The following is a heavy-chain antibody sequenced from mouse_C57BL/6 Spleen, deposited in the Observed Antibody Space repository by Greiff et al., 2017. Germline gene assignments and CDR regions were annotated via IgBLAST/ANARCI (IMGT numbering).Heavy chain of an antibody. CDR2: INPNNGGT. Sequence: EVQLQQSGPELVKPGASVKISCKASGYTFTDYYMNWVKQSHGKSLEWIGDINPNNGGTSYNQKFKGKATLTVDKSSSTAYMELRSLTSGDSAVFYCARTSYDYKNYFDYWGQGTTLTVSS. J-gene: IGHJ2*01. D-gene: IGHD2-4*01. CDR1: GYTFTDYY. V-gene: IGHV1-26*01. CDR3: ARTSYDYKNYFDY.